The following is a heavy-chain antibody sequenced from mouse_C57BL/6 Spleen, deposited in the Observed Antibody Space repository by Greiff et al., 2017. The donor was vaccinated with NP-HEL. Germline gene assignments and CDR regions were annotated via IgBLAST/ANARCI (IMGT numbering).Heavy chain of an antibody. CDR1: GYTFTSYD. CDR3: ARGDDYDFAMDY. CDR2: IYPRDGSN. V-gene: IGHV1-85*01. D-gene: IGHD2-4*01. Sequence: VQLQQSGPELVKPGASVKLSCKASGYTFTSYDINWVKQRPGQGLEWIGWIYPRDGSNKYNEKFKGKATLTVDTSSSTAYMELHSLTSEDSAVYFCARGDDYDFAMDYWGQGTSVTVSS. J-gene: IGHJ4*01.